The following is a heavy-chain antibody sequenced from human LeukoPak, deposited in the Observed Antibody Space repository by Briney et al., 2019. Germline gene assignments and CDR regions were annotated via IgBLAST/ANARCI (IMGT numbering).Heavy chain of an antibody. CDR2: IYTSGST. J-gene: IGHJ3*02. CDR1: GGSISSGSYY. Sequence: KPSETLSLTCTVSGGSISSGSYYWSWIRQPAGKGLEWIGRIYTSGSTNYNPSLKSRVTISVDTSKNQFSLKLSSVTAADTAVYYCARRSVVTAINFDAFDIWGQRAMVTVSS. V-gene: IGHV4-61*02. D-gene: IGHD2-21*02. CDR3: ARRSVVTAINFDAFDI.